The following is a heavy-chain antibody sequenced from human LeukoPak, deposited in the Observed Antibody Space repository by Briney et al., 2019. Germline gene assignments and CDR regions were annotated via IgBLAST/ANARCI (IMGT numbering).Heavy chain of an antibody. Sequence: ASVKVSCKPSGYTFTGYYMHWVRQAPGQGLEWMGWISAYNGNTNYAQKPQGRVTMTTDTSTSTAYMELRSLRSDDTAVYYCARDRRGLWFGSSYNLHYYGMDVWGQGTTVTVSS. CDR3: ARDRRGLWFGSSYNLHYYGMDV. CDR2: ISAYNGNT. V-gene: IGHV1-18*01. J-gene: IGHJ6*02. D-gene: IGHD3-10*01. CDR1: GYTFTGYY.